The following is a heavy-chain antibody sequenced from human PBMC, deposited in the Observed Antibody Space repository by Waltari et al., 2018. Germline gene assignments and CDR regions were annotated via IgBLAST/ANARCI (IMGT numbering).Heavy chain of an antibody. V-gene: IGHV3-23*01. CDR2: ISDGGGII. D-gene: IGHD7-27*01. J-gene: IGHJ4*02. CDR3: ARGSGVDS. CDR1: FSTDV. Sequence: FSTDVMNWVRQAPGKGLEWVSSISDGGGIINYADSVKGRFTISRDNSKNTLYLQMNSLRADDTAVYYCARGSGVDSWGQGTLVTISS.